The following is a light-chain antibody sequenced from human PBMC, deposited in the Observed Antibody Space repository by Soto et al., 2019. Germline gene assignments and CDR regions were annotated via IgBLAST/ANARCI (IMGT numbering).Light chain of an antibody. CDR3: QQYSSSPPTLT. CDR1: QSVSSTF. CDR2: DAS. J-gene: IGKJ4*01. V-gene: IGKV3-20*01. Sequence: EIVLTQSPGTLSLSPGERATLSCRASQSVSSTFLAWYQQKPGQAPRLLIYDASSRATGIPDRFSGSGSGTAVSLIISRLEPEDFAVYCCQQYSSSPPTLTFGGGTKVEIK.